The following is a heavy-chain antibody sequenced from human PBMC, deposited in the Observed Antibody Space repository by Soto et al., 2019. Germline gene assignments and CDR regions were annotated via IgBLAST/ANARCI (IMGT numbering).Heavy chain of an antibody. CDR3: ARDPPITGSLRGTPLMAV. V-gene: IGHV1-18*04. CDR2: ISAYNGNT. Sequence: QIQLVQSGAEVKKPGASVKVSCKASGYSFTSYGISWVRQAPGQGLEWMGWISAYNGNTNYEQKFQGRVAMTTDTSTNTAYLELRTLRSDDAAVYYCARDPPITGSLRGTPLMAVWXQ. J-gene: IGHJ6*02. D-gene: IGHD1-20*01. CDR1: GYSFTSYG.